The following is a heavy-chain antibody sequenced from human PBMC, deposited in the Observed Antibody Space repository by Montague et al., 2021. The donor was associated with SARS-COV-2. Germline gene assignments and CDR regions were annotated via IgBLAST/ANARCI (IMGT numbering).Heavy chain of an antibody. D-gene: IGHD5/OR15-5a*01. J-gene: IGHJ6*02. V-gene: IGHV4-34*01. CDR1: GGSFSGYY. CDR3: ARVADLDVFSVYYYGLDV. CDR2: INHSGST. Sequence: SETLSLTCAVYGGSFSGYYWNWIRQPPGKGLEWIGEINHSGSTHFNPSLNSRVSISLDASKNQFSLNLRSVTTADTAVYYCARVADLDVFSVYYYGLDVWGQGTTVTVSS.